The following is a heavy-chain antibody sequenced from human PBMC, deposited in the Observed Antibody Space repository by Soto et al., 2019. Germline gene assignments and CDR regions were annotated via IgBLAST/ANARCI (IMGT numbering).Heavy chain of an antibody. CDR3: ARNGYSNYWYFDL. CDR2: IIPIFGTA. Sequence: ASVKVSCKASGGTFSSYAISWVRQAPGQGLEWMGGIIPIFGTANYAQKFQGRVTITADESTSTAYMELSSLRSEDTAVYYWARNGYSNYWYFDLWGRGTLVTVSS. CDR1: GGTFSSYA. J-gene: IGHJ2*01. V-gene: IGHV1-69*13. D-gene: IGHD4-4*01.